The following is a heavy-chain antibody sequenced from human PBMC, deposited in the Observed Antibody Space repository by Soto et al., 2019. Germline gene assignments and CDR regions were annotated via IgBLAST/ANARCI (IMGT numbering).Heavy chain of an antibody. CDR3: ARSGDYVAFDY. Sequence: QVQLQESGPGLVKPSQTLSLTCTVSGDSFSSGDYTWSWIRQPPGKGLEWIGYTYYSGYTYNNPSLKSRLTMSVDTSKNQFSLKLSSVTAADTAVYYCARSGDYVAFDYWGQGTLVTVS. J-gene: IGHJ4*02. CDR2: TYYSGYT. D-gene: IGHD4-17*01. V-gene: IGHV4-30-4*01. CDR1: GDSFSSGDYT.